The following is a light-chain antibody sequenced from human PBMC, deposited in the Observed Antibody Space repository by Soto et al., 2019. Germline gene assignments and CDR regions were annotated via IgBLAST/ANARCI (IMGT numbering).Light chain of an antibody. CDR3: QQRSNWHGIT. V-gene: IGKV3D-11*02. J-gene: IGKJ5*01. CDR2: DAS. CDR1: QSVSSY. Sequence: EIVLTQSPATLSLSPGERATLSCRASQSVSSYLAWYQQKPGQAPRLLIYDASNRATGIPARFSGSGPGTDFTLIISSLEPEDFAVYYCQQRSNWHGITFGQGTRLEI.